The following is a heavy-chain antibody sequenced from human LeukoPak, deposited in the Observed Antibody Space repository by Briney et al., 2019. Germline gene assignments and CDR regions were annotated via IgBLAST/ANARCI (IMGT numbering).Heavy chain of an antibody. Sequence: ASVKVSXKASGGTFSSYAISWVRQAPGQGLEWMGRIIPIFGTANYAQKFQGRVTITTDESTSTAYMELSSLRSEDTAVYYCARGPGIAQFDPWGQGTLVTVSS. CDR3: ARGPGIAQFDP. CDR1: GGTFSSYA. J-gene: IGHJ5*02. CDR2: IIPIFGTA. V-gene: IGHV1-69*05. D-gene: IGHD6-13*01.